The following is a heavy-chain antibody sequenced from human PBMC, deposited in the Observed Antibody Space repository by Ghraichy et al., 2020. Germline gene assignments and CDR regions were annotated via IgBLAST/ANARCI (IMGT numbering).Heavy chain of an antibody. Sequence: GGSLRFSCVASGFIVSNSYMAWVRQAPGEGLEWVSAIHNTGDTYYADSVKGRFTISRDNSKNMMYLQMHSLRDEDTAVYYCAREGQDNTGYHFVDYWGQGTLVTVSS. V-gene: IGHV3-66*01. CDR3: AREGQDNTGYHFVDY. CDR2: IHNTGDT. CDR1: GFIVSNSY. J-gene: IGHJ4*02. D-gene: IGHD3-22*01.